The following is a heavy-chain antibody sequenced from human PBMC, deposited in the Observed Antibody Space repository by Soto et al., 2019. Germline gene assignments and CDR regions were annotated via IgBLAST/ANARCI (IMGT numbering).Heavy chain of an antibody. J-gene: IGHJ6*02. D-gene: IGHD3-3*01. CDR3: ARVLYYDFWSGYYPPENYGMDV. Sequence: SETLSLTCSVSGGSISSGYYYWSWIRQPPGKGLEWIGNIYYSGNTYYNPSLKGRLIISIDASKNQFSLKLSSVTAADTAVYYCARVLYYDFWSGYYPPENYGMDVWGQGTTVTVSS. CDR2: IYYSGNT. CDR1: GGSISSGYYY. V-gene: IGHV4-30-4*01.